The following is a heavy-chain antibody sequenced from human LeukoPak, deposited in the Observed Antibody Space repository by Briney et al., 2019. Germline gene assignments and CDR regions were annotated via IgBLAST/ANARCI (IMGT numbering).Heavy chain of an antibody. J-gene: IGHJ4*02. CDR3: ARHGDYCFDL. Sequence: PGGSLRLSCAASGFTFSRSWMGWVRQAPGKGLEWVANIKQDGTSKYYVDSVMGRFTISRDNAENSVYLQMNSLSAGDTAVYYCARHGDYCFDLWGPGTRVTDSS. D-gene: IGHD2-21*01. CDR2: IKQDGTSK. V-gene: IGHV3-7*02. CDR1: GFTFSRSW.